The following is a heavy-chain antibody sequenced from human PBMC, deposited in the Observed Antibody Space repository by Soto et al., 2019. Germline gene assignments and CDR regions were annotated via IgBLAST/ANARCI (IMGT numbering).Heavy chain of an antibody. V-gene: IGHV3-74*01. CDR1: GFTFSDYW. CDR3: ARGIQGKYGMNV. Sequence: EVQLVESGGGLVQPGGSLRLSCATSGFTFSDYWIHWVRQAPGKGLVWVSRINGDGSRSDYADSMKGRFTISRDNAENTVSLQMNSLSAEDTAVYFCARGIQGKYGMNVWGHGTTITVSS. J-gene: IGHJ6*02. CDR2: INGDGSRS.